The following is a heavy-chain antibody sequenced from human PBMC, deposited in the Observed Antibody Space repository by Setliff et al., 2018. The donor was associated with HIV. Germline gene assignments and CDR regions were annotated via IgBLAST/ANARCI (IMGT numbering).Heavy chain of an antibody. CDR1: GYTFTSYD. Sequence: GASVKVSCKASGYTFTSYDINWVRRATGQGLEWMGWMNPNSGNRGYAQKFQGRVTMTRITSISTAYMELSSLRSEDTAVYFCARSLAVAGTAWFDPWGQGTLVTVSS. CDR2: MNPNSGNR. CDR3: ARSLAVAGTAWFDP. V-gene: IGHV1-8*02. J-gene: IGHJ5*02. D-gene: IGHD6-19*01.